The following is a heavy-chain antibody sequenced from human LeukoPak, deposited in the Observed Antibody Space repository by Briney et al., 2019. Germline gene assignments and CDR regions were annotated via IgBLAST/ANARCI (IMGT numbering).Heavy chain of an antibody. D-gene: IGHD2-2*01. CDR2: IYPGDSDT. CDR1: GYTFSSYW. Sequence: GESLRISCKGSGYTFSSYWIGWVRQMPGKGLEWMGIIYPGDSDTRYSPSFQGQVTISADKSISTAYLQWSSLKASDTAMYYCARRGEYCSSPSCRNFDYGGQGPLVTVPP. CDR3: ARRGEYCSSPSCRNFDY. V-gene: IGHV5-51*01. J-gene: IGHJ4*02.